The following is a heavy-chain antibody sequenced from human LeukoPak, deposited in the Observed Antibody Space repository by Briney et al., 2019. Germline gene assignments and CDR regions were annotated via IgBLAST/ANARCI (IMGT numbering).Heavy chain of an antibody. J-gene: IGHJ5*02. Sequence: AETLSLTCTVSGGSIRRYYWRWVRQPPGKGVGGGGYIYIGGSTNYNPPLKSRVTISVDTSKNQFSLKLSSVTAADTAVSYCARHVGGSSWKGNWFDPWGQGTLVTVSS. D-gene: IGHD6-13*01. CDR3: ARHVGGSSWKGNWFDP. V-gene: IGHV4-4*09. CDR2: IYIGGST. CDR1: GGSIRRYY.